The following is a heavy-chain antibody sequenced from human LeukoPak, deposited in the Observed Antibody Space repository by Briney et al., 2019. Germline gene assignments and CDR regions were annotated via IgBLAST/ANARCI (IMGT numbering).Heavy chain of an antibody. CDR1: GGSFSGYY. J-gene: IGHJ4*02. V-gene: IGHV4-34*01. Sequence: PSETLSLTCAVYGGSFSGYYWSWIRQPPGKGLEWIGEINHSGSTNYNPSHKSRVTISVDTSKNQFSLKLSSVTAADTAVYYCARPSLYGDYNYWGQGTLVTVSS. CDR3: ARPSLYGDYNY. D-gene: IGHD4-17*01. CDR2: INHSGST.